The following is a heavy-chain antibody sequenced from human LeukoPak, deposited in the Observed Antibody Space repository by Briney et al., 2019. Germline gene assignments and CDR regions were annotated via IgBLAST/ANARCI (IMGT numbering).Heavy chain of an antibody. CDR1: GFTFSSYW. J-gene: IGHJ4*02. D-gene: IGHD3-3*01. CDR2: IKQDGSEK. CDR3: ARGRITIFGVAMTYFDY. V-gene: IGHV3-7*01. Sequence: PGGSLRLSCAASGFTFSSYWMSWVRQAPGKGLEWVANIKQDGSEKYYVDSVKGRFTISRDNAKNSLYLQMNSLRAEDTAVYYCARGRITIFGVAMTYFDYWGQGTLVTVSS.